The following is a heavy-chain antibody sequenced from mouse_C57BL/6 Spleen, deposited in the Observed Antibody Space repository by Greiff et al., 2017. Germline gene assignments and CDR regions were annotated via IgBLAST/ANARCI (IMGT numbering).Heavy chain of an antibody. V-gene: IGHV1-69*01. CDR2: IDPSDSYT. CDR1: GYTFTSYW. CDR3: ARYYSNLFYY. Sequence: VQLQQPGAELVMPGASVKLSCKASGYTFTSYWMHWVKQRPGQGLEWIGEIDPSDSYTNYNQKFKGKSTLTVDKSSSTAYMQLSSLTSEDSAVYYCARYYSNLFYYWGQGTTLTVSS. J-gene: IGHJ2*01. D-gene: IGHD2-5*01.